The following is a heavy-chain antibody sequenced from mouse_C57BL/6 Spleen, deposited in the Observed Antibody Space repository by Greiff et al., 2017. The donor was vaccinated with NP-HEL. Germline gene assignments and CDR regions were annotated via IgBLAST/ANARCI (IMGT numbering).Heavy chain of an antibody. D-gene: IGHD2-2*01. V-gene: IGHV14-4*01. CDR3: TTMVTTGGYFDY. CDR1: GFNIKDDY. Sequence: EVQLQQSGAELVRPGASVKLSCTASGFNIKDDYMHWVKQRPEQGLEWIGWIDPENGDTEYASKFQGKATITADTSSNTAYLQLSSLTSEDTAVYYCTTMVTTGGYFDYWGQGTTLTVSS. CDR2: IDPENGDT. J-gene: IGHJ2*01.